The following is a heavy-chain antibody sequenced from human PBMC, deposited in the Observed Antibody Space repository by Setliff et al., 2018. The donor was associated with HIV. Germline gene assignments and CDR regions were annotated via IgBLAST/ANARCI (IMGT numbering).Heavy chain of an antibody. J-gene: IGHJ4*02. CDR2: ISAYNGNT. Sequence: ASVKVSCKASGYTFTSYYLHWVRQAPGQGLEWMGWISAYNGNTNYAQKFQGRVTMTTDTSSSTVYMELRSLRSDDTAVYYCARDHMSSYDFWNGYYYYFDYWGQGTLVTVSS. D-gene: IGHD3-3*01. CDR3: ARDHMSSYDFWNGYYYYFDY. CDR1: GYTFTSYY. V-gene: IGHV1-18*04.